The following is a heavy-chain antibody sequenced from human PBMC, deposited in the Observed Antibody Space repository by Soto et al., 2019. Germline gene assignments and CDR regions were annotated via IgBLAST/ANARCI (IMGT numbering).Heavy chain of an antibody. D-gene: IGHD2-15*01. CDR1: GFTFSSYG. J-gene: IGHJ4*02. V-gene: IGHV3-33*03. CDR2: IWYDGSNK. Sequence: PGGSLRLSCAASGFTFSSYGMHWVRQAPGKGLEWVAVIWYDGSNKYYADSVKGRFTFSRDNSKNTMSLQMNSLRAEDTAVYYCARWGCSGSNCNLNQRSFDLWGQGTLVTVSS. CDR3: ARWGCSGSNCNLNQRSFDL.